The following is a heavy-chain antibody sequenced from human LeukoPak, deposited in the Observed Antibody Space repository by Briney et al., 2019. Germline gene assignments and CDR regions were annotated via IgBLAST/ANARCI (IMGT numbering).Heavy chain of an antibody. CDR1: GNSITTYW. CDR3: ARLDSSSWPGYFDY. V-gene: IGHV5-51*01. CDR2: IYPGDSDT. D-gene: IGHD6-13*01. J-gene: IGHJ4*02. Sequence: KSGESLKISCKASGNSITTYWIGWVRQKPGKGLEWMGIIYPGDSDTRYSPSFQGQVTISADKSISTAYLQWSSLKASDTAMYYCARLDSSSWPGYFDYWGQGTLVTVSS.